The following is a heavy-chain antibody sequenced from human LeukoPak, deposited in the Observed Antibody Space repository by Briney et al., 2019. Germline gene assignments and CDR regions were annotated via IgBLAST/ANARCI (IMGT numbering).Heavy chain of an antibody. V-gene: IGHV3-11*06. CDR2: ISSSSSYI. CDR1: GFTFSDYY. D-gene: IGHD3/OR15-3a*01. CDR3: AGLDFGQDY. J-gene: IGHJ4*02. Sequence: PGGSLRLSCAASGFTFSDYYMSWIRQAPGKGLEWVSSISSSSSYIYYADSVKGRFTISRDNAKNTLYLQMNSLTADDTAVYYCAGLDFGQDYWGQGTLVTVSS.